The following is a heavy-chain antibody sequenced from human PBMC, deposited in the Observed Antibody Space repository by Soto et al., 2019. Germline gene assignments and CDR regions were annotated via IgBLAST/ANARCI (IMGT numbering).Heavy chain of an antibody. Sequence: PGESLRLSCAVSGFTFSSYAMNWVRQAPGKGLEWVSAISGSGGRTDYADSVKGRFTISRDTSKNTLYLQMNSLRAEDTAVYYCAKDWYGVDVWGQGTTVTVSS. V-gene: IGHV3-23*01. CDR1: GFTFSSYA. J-gene: IGHJ6*02. CDR3: AKDWYGVDV. CDR2: ISGSGGRT.